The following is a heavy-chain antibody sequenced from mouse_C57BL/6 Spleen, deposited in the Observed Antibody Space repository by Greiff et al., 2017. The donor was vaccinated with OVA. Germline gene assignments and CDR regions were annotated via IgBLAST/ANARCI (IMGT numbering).Heavy chain of an antibody. CDR1: GYTFTDYY. CDR2: INPNNGGT. Sequence: VQLQQSGPELVKPGASVQISCKASGYTFTDYYMNWVKQSHGKSLEWIGDINPNNGGTRYHQKFKGKATLTADKSSRTAYMELRSLTSEDSAFYCCARTNYGNSLGYWGQGTTLTVSS. CDR3: ARTNYGNSLGY. V-gene: IGHV1-26*01. J-gene: IGHJ2*01. D-gene: IGHD2-1*01.